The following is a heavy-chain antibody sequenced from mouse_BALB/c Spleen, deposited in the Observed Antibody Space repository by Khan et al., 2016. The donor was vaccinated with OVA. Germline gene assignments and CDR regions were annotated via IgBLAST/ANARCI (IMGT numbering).Heavy chain of an antibody. CDR1: GYSITSDYA. D-gene: IGHD1-1*01. CDR3: ARVYGGDFDY. V-gene: IGHV3-2*02. Sequence: QLEESGPGLVKPSQSLSLTCTVTGYSITSDYAWNWIRQFPGNKLEWMGFISYSGNTKYNPSLKSRFSITRDTSKNQFFLQLNSVTTEDTDTYYCARVYGGDFDYWGQGTSLTVSS. J-gene: IGHJ2*02. CDR2: ISYSGNT.